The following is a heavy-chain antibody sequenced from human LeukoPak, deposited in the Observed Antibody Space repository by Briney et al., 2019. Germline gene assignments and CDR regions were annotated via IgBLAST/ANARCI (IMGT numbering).Heavy chain of an antibody. D-gene: IGHD1-26*01. CDR1: GGSFSGHY. Sequence: PSETLSLTCAVYGGSFSGHYWSWIRQPPGKGLEWIGEINHSGSTNYNPSLKSRVTISVDTSKNQFSLKLSSVTAADTAVYYCARAVVGGGSYYYYYGMDVWGQGTTVTVSS. CDR2: INHSGST. J-gene: IGHJ6*02. V-gene: IGHV4-34*01. CDR3: ARAVVGGGSYYYYYGMDV.